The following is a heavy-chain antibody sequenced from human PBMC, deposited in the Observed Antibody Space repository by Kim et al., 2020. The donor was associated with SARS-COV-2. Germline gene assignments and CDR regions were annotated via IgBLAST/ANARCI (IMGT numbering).Heavy chain of an antibody. J-gene: IGHJ4*02. D-gene: IGHD3-10*01. V-gene: IGHV4-34*01. CDR2: INHSGST. CDR1: GGSFSGYY. CDR3: ARQRIRRFGEFRNFDY. Sequence: SETLSLTCAVYGGSFSGYYWSWIRQPPGKGLEWIGEINHSGSTNYNPSLKSRVTISVDTSKNQFSLKLSSVTAADTAVYYCARQRIRRFGEFRNFDYWGQGTLVTVSS.